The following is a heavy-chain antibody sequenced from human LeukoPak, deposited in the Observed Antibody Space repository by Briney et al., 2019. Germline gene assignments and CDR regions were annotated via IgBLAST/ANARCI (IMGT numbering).Heavy chain of an antibody. CDR3: AKEAHQSYYDFWSGYYTAYYYYYMDV. CDR1: GFTFSSYG. CDR2: ISYDGSNK. V-gene: IGHV3-30*18. Sequence: GGSLRLSCAASGFTFSSYGMHWVRQAPGKGLEWVAVISYDGSNKYYADSVKGRFTISRDNSKNTLYLQMNSLRAEDTAVYYCAKEAHQSYYDFWSGYYTAYYYYYMDVWGKGTTVTVSS. J-gene: IGHJ6*03. D-gene: IGHD3-3*01.